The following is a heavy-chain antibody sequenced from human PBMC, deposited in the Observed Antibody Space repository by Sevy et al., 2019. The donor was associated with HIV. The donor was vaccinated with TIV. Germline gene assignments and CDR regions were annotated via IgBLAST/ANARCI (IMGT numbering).Heavy chain of an antibody. CDR1: GGSISSGGYY. CDR2: IYYSGST. V-gene: IGHV4-31*03. Sequence: SETLSLTCTVSGGSISSGGYYWSWIRQHPGKGLEWIGYIYYSGSTYYNPSLKSRVTISVDTSKNQFSLKLSSVTAADTAVYYCARYPKGGLVTRCFDPWGQGTLVTVSS. J-gene: IGHJ5*02. CDR3: ARYPKGGLVTRCFDP. D-gene: IGHD3-9*01.